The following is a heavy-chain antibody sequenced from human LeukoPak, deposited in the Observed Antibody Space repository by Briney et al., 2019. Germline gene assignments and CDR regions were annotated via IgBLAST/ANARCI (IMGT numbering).Heavy chain of an antibody. D-gene: IGHD4-17*01. CDR3: ARDETTVTTKFDY. Sequence: ASVKVSCKASGGTFSSYAISWVRQAPGQGLEWMGWINTNTGNPTYAQGFTGRFVFSLDTSVSTAYLQISSLKAEDTAVYYCARDETTVTTKFDYWGQGTLVTVSS. CDR1: GGTFSSYA. J-gene: IGHJ4*02. CDR2: INTNTGNP. V-gene: IGHV7-4-1*02.